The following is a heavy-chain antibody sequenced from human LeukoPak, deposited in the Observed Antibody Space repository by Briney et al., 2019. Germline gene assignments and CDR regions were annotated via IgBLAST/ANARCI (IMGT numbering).Heavy chain of an antibody. Sequence: SGPTLLQPTPTLTLTCTFSGFSLSTRGVGVGWIRQPPGNALEWLALIYSADDKRYSPSLKSRLTITKDTSKNQVVLTMTNMDPVDTATYYCAHSLEDIEEVVAAEVYFDYWGQGTLVTVSS. D-gene: IGHD2-15*01. V-gene: IGHV2-5*02. J-gene: IGHJ4*02. CDR2: IYSADDK. CDR3: AHSLEDIEEVVAAEVYFDY. CDR1: GFSLSTRGVG.